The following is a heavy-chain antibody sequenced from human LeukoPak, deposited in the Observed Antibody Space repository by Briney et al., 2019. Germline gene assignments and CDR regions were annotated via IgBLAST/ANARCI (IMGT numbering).Heavy chain of an antibody. CDR2: MNPNSGNT. V-gene: IGHV1-8*03. J-gene: IGHJ4*02. Sequence: ASVKVSCKASGYTFTGYYMHWVRQAPGQGLEWMGWMNPNSGNTGYAQKFQGRVTITRNTSISTAYMELSSLRSEDTAVYYCAFSSVYGGNLDYWGQGTLVTVSS. CDR3: AFSSVYGGNLDY. D-gene: IGHD4-23*01. CDR1: GYTFTGYY.